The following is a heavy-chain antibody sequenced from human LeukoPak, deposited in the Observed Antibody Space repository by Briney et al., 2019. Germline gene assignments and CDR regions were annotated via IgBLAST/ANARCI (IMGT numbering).Heavy chain of an antibody. CDR1: AYIFIDYY. D-gene: IGHD2/OR15-2a*01. Sequence: ASVKVSCKASAYIFIDYYIHWVQQAPRKGLEWMGRVDPEDGEAIYAEKFQGRVTLTADTSTDTSYMELSSLRAEDTAVYYCSVSMSTIDYWGQGTLVTVSS. J-gene: IGHJ4*02. V-gene: IGHV1-69-2*01. CDR2: VDPEDGEA. CDR3: SVSMSTIDY.